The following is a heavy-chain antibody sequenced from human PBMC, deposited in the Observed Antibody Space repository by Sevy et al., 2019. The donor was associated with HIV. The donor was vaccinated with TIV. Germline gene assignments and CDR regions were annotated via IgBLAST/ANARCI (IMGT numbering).Heavy chain of an antibody. V-gene: IGHV3-21*01. Sequence: GGSLRLSCAASGFTFSSYSMNWVRQAPGKGLEWVSSISSSSSYIYYADSVKGRFTISRDNAKNSLYLQMNSLRAEETAVYYCARDLLVDTAMSYGMDVWGQGTTVTVSS. CDR1: GFTFSSYS. D-gene: IGHD5-18*01. CDR2: ISSSSSYI. J-gene: IGHJ6*02. CDR3: ARDLLVDTAMSYGMDV.